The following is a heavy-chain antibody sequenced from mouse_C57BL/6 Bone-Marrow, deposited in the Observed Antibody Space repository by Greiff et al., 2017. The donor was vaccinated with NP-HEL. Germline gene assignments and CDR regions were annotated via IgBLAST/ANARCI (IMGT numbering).Heavy chain of an antibody. J-gene: IGHJ2*01. CDR3: ARHEGDGNFYYFDY. CDR2: FYPGSGSI. CDR1: GYTFTEYT. Sequence: VKLMESGAELVKPGASVKLSCKASGYTFTEYTIHWVKQRSGQGLEWIGWFYPGSGSIKYNEKFEDKATLTADKSSSTVYMELSRLTSEDAAVYFCARHEGDGNFYYFDYWGQGTTLTVSS. V-gene: IGHV1-62-2*01. D-gene: IGHD2-1*01.